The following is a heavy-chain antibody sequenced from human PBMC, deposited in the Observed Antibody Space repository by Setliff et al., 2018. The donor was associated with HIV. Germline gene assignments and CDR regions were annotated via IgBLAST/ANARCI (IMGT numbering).Heavy chain of an antibody. Sequence: SSETLSLTCTVSGASVNSHYWAWIRQPPGKGLEWIGSLYYSGNTNYNPSLKSRVTISADTSKNQFSLKLRSVTAADTAVYYCAGVLSSGYYDGPWGQGTLVTVS. CDR1: GASVNSHY. CDR2: LYYSGNT. J-gene: IGHJ5*02. CDR3: AGVLSSGYYDGP. V-gene: IGHV4-59*02. D-gene: IGHD3-22*01.